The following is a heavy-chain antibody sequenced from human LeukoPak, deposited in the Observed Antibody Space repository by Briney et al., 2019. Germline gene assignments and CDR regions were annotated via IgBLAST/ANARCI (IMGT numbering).Heavy chain of an antibody. D-gene: IGHD4-17*01. CDR1: GFTFSSYW. V-gene: IGHV3-7*01. Sequence: GGSLRLSCAASGFTFSSYWMSWVRQAPGKGLEWVANIKQDGSNKYYADSVKGRFTISRDNSKNTLYLQMNSLRAEDTAVYYCAREDNPADYGDYPLVDYWGQGTLVTVSS. CDR2: IKQDGSNK. CDR3: AREDNPADYGDYPLVDY. J-gene: IGHJ4*02.